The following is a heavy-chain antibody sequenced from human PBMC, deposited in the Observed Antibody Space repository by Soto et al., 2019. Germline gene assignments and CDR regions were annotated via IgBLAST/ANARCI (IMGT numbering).Heavy chain of an antibody. D-gene: IGHD6-13*01. V-gene: IGHV4-31*03. Sequence: QVQLQESGPGLVRPSQTLSLTCTVSGGPIRSGGYYWSWIRQRPGKGLEWIGYFYSSGSTYYNPSLKSRVFISVDTSKNQPSLRLSSVTAADTAVYYCARAQQQLAEDYWGQGTLVTVSS. CDR2: FYSSGST. CDR1: GGPIRSGGYY. CDR3: ARAQQQLAEDY. J-gene: IGHJ4*02.